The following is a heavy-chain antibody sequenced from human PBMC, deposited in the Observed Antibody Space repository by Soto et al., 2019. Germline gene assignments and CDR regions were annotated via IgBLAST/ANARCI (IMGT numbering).Heavy chain of an antibody. V-gene: IGHV4-59*01. CDR1: GGSISSYY. CDR3: ARDGGDGDYGFDY. CDR2: IYYSGST. Sequence: SETLSLTCTVSGGSISSYYWSWIRQPPGKGLEWIGYIYYSGSTNYNPSLKSRVTISVDTSKNQFSLKLSSVTAADTAVYYCARDGGDGDYGFDYWGQGTLVTVSS. D-gene: IGHD4-17*01. J-gene: IGHJ4*02.